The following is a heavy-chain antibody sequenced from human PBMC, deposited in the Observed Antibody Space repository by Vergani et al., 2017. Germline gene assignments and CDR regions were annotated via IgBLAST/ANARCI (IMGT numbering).Heavy chain of an antibody. CDR3: ASGGQGSENGGALQL. D-gene: IGHD3-16*01. V-gene: IGHV5-51*03. J-gene: IGHJ3*01. Sequence: EVQLVQSGAEVKKPGESLKISCQGSGYSITNYWIAWVRQRPGKGLEWMGIIYAGDSEVKSNPTFRGQVIFSVDTSVNTAYLQWRRLQASDTATYFCASGGQGSENGGALQLWGQGTNITVSS. CDR2: IYAGDSEV. CDR1: GYSITNYW.